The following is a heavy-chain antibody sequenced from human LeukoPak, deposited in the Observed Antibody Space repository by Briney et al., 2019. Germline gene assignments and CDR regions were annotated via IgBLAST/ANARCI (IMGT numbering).Heavy chain of an antibody. CDR1: GFTFSSYE. CDR2: ISRSGSTI. CDR3: ARGEYCGGDCYSGWPSTP. V-gene: IGHV3-48*03. J-gene: IGHJ5*02. D-gene: IGHD2-21*02. Sequence: GGSRRLSCAASGFTFSSYEMNWVRQAPGKGLEWVSYISRSGSTIYYADSGKGRFTISRDNAKKSLYLQMNSLRADDTAVYYCARGEYCGGDCYSGWPSTPWGQGTLVTLS.